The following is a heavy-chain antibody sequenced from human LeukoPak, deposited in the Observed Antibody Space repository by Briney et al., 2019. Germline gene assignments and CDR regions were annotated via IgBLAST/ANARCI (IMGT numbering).Heavy chain of an antibody. CDR2: ISSSSTYI. Sequence: GGSLRLSCAASGFTFSGYSMNWVRQAPGKGLEWVSSISSSSTYIYYADSVKGRFTISRDNAKNSLYLQMNSLRVEDTAVYYCAREGYTKVGFDYWGQGTLVTVSS. CDR1: GFTFSGYS. J-gene: IGHJ4*02. CDR3: AREGYTKVGFDY. V-gene: IGHV3-21*01. D-gene: IGHD4-23*01.